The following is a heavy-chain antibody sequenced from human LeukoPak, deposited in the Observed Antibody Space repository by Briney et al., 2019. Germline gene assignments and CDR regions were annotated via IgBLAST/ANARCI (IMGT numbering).Heavy chain of an antibody. CDR3: ARRLLWFGELEGFGMDV. D-gene: IGHD3-10*01. Sequence: GGSLRLSCAASGFTFSSYSMNWVRQAPGKGLEWVSSISSSSSYIYYADSVKGRFTISRDNAKNSLYLQMNSLRAEDTAVYYCARRLLWFGELEGFGMDVWGQGTTVTVSS. CDR2: ISSSSSYI. J-gene: IGHJ6*02. V-gene: IGHV3-21*04. CDR1: GFTFSSYS.